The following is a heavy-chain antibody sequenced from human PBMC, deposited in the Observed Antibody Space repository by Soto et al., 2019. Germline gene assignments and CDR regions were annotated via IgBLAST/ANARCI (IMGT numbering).Heavy chain of an antibody. CDR2: IYHSGST. CDR1: GGSISSGGYS. Sequence: LSLTCAVSGGSISSGGYSWSWIRQPPGKGLEWIGYIYHSGSTYYNPSLKSRVTISVDRSKNQFSLKLSSVTAADTAVYYCARGRRCSGGSCHHFDYWGQGTLVTVSS. D-gene: IGHD2-15*01. CDR3: ARGRRCSGGSCHHFDY. J-gene: IGHJ4*02. V-gene: IGHV4-30-2*01.